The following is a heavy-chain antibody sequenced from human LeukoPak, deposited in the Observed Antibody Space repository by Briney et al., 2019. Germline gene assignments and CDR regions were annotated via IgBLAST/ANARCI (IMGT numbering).Heavy chain of an antibody. D-gene: IGHD2-2*01. CDR2: IIPIFGTA. J-gene: IGHJ5*02. Sequence: ASVKVSCKASGYTFTSYDINWVRQATGQGLEWMGGIIPIFGTANYAQKFQGRVTITADESTSTAYMELSSLRSEDTAVYYCARERPLYCSSTSCYFFGPWGQGTLVTVSS. CDR1: GYTFTSYD. V-gene: IGHV1-69*13. CDR3: ARERPLYCSSTSCYFFGP.